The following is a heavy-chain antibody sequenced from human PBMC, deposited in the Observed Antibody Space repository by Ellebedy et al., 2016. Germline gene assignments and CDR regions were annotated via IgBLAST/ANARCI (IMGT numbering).Heavy chain of an antibody. CDR1: GGSISSSSYY. J-gene: IGHJ4*02. CDR3: ATLNSRLAVAGTGDY. CDR2: IYYSGST. D-gene: IGHD6-19*01. V-gene: IGHV4-39*01. Sequence: GSLRLXCTVSGGSISSSSYYWGWIRQPPGKGLEWIGSIYYSGSTYYNPSLKSRVTISVDTSKNQFSLKLSSVTAADTAVYYCATLNSRLAVAGTGDYWGQGTLVTVSS.